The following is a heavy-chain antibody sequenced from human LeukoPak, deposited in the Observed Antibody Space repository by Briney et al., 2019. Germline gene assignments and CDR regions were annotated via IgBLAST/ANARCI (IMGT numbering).Heavy chain of an antibody. Sequence: QPGGCLRLSCAASGFTFSSHAMASVRQAPGKGLEWVSVIGGRGGSTYYADSVKGRFTITRDNSKNTVYLQMNSLRAEDTAVYYCARDPGVVAFHYFDLWGQGTLVTVSS. D-gene: IGHD3-3*01. CDR3: ARDPGVVAFHYFDL. J-gene: IGHJ4*02. CDR1: GFTFSSHA. CDR2: IGGRGGST. V-gene: IGHV3-23*01.